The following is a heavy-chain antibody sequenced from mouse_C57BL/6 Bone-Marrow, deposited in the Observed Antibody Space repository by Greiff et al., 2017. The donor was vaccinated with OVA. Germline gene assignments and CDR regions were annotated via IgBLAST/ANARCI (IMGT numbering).Heavy chain of an antibody. V-gene: IGHV1-54*01. CDR3: ARSGDYDRDY. D-gene: IGHD2-4*01. CDR2: INPGSGGT. Sequence: VQLQESGAELVRPGTSVKVSCKASGYAFTYYLIEWVKQRPGQGLEWIGVINPGSGGTNSNEKFKGKATLTADKSSSTAYMQLSSLTSEDSAVYFCARSGDYDRDYWGQGTTLTVSS. CDR1: GYAFTYYL. J-gene: IGHJ2*01.